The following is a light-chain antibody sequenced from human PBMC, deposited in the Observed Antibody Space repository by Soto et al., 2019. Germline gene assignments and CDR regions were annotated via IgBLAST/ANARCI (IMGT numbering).Light chain of an antibody. V-gene: IGKV1-39*01. J-gene: IGKJ1*01. CDR1: QTINRY. Sequence: IQMTQSPSSLSASVGDRGTITCRASQTINRYLSWSQQKPGKAPNLLISAASTLGAGVPSRFNGCESGTEFTLTISSLQPEVFATCYGLQTYSSAWRFVQGTKVES. CDR3: LQTYSSAWR. CDR2: AAS.